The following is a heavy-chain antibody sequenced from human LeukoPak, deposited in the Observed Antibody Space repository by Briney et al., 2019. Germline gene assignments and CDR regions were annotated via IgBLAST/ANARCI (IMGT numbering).Heavy chain of an antibody. CDR1: GGSISSYY. CDR2: IYYSGST. D-gene: IGHD5-18*01. Sequence: PSETLSLTCTVSGGSISSYYWSWIRQPPGKGLEWIGYIYYSGSTNYNPSLKSRVTISVDTSKYQLSLKLSSVTAADTAVYYCARWSYGYGDYYFDYWGQGTLVTVSS. J-gene: IGHJ4*02. CDR3: ARWSYGYGDYYFDY. V-gene: IGHV4-59*01.